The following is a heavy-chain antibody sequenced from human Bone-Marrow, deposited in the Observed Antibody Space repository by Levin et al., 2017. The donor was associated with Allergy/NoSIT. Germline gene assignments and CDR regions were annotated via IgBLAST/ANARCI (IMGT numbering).Heavy chain of an antibody. CDR2: IRSKAYGGTT. D-gene: IGHD4-17*01. CDR1: GFTFGDYA. CDR3: TRAYGDQRPVFWFDP. J-gene: IGHJ5*02. Sequence: GGSLRLSCTASGFTFGDYAMSWVRQAPGKGLEWVGFIRSKAYGGTTEYAASVKGSFTISRDDSKSIAYLQMNSLKTEDTAVYYCTRAYGDQRPVFWFDPWGQGTLVTVSS. V-gene: IGHV3-49*04.